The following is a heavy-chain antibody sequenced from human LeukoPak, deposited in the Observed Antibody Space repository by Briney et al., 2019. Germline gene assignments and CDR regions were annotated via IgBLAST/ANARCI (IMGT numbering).Heavy chain of an antibody. J-gene: IGHJ4*02. Sequence: GGSLRLSCVASGFTFTNAWMIWVRQAPGKGLEWVGRIKSKGDAETTDYAAPVKGRFFLSRDDSENTLYLQMYSLQTEDTAVYYCTTDLGLTMIRGVLVSWGQGTLVTVSS. V-gene: IGHV3-15*01. CDR3: TTDLGLTMIRGVLVS. CDR1: GFTFTNAW. CDR2: IKSKGDAETT. D-gene: IGHD3-10*01.